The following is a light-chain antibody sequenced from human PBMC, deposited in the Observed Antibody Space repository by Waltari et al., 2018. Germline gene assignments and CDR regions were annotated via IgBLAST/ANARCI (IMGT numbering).Light chain of an antibody. CDR2: GAS. Sequence: EIVLTQSPGTLSLSPGERVTLSCRASQSIGTFLAWYQQKPGQPPRLLIYGASIRAAGIPDRVSGSGSGTDFSLTISRPEPEDFAVYYCQHYVRLPVTFGQGTKVQIK. J-gene: IGKJ1*01. CDR3: QHYVRLPVT. V-gene: IGKV3-20*01. CDR1: QSIGTF.